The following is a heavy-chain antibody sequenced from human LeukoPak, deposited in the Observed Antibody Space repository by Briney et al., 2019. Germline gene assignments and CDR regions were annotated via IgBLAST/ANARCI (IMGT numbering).Heavy chain of an antibody. CDR3: ARGIPPIVVVPAAIPQPDYYYYGMDV. J-gene: IGHJ6*02. V-gene: IGHV4-34*01. CDR1: GGSFSDYY. D-gene: IGHD2-2*02. Sequence: SETLSLTCAVYGGSFSDYYWTWIRQPPGKGLEWIGEIIHSGRTNYNPSLKSRVTISVDTSKNQFSLKLSSVTAADTAVYYCARGIPPIVVVPAAIPQPDYYYYGMDVWGQGTTVTVSS. CDR2: IIHSGRT.